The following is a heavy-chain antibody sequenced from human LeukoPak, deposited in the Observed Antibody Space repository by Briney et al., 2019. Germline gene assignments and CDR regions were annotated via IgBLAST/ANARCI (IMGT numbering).Heavy chain of an antibody. Sequence: GGSLRLSCAASGFTFSSYGMHWVRQAPGKGLEWVAVIWYDGSNKYYADSVKGRFTISRDNPKNTLYLQMNSLRAEDTAVYYCARDLRGYGMDVWGQGTTVTVSS. CDR2: IWYDGSNK. J-gene: IGHJ6*02. CDR3: ARDLRGYGMDV. V-gene: IGHV3-33*08. D-gene: IGHD3-10*01. CDR1: GFTFSSYG.